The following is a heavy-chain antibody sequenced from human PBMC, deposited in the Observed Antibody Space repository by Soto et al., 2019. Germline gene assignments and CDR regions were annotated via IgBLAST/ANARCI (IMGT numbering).Heavy chain of an antibody. V-gene: IGHV3-23*01. CDR1: GFTFSSYA. D-gene: IGHD2-2*01. CDR3: AKDHHPPYCSSTSCYAY. CDR2: ISGSGGST. Sequence: PGGSLRLSCAASGFTFSSYAMSWVRQAPGKGLEWVSAISGSGGSTYYADSVKGRFTISRDNSKNTLYLQMNSLRAEDTAVYYCAKDHHPPYCSSTSCYAYWGKGTLVTVSS. J-gene: IGHJ4*02.